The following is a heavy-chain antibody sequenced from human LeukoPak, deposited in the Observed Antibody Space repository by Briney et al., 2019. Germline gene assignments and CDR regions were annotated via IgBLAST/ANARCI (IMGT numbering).Heavy chain of an antibody. J-gene: IGHJ4*02. D-gene: IGHD6-13*01. Sequence: GGSLRLSCAASGFTFSAYGMHWVRQAPGKGLEWVSGINWNGGSTGYADSVKGRFTISRDNAKNSLYLQMNSLRAEDTALYYCAREVYSSSWYGKSYYFDYWGQGTLVTVSS. V-gene: IGHV3-20*04. CDR3: AREVYSSSWYGKSYYFDY. CDR2: INWNGGST. CDR1: GFTFSAYG.